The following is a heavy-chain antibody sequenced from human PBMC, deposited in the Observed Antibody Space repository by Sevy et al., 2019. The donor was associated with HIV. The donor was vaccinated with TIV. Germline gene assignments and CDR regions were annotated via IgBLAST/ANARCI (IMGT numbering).Heavy chain of an antibody. CDR2: IYYSGST. D-gene: IGHD2-15*01. Sequence: SETLSLTCTVSGGSISSYYWSWIRQPPGKGLEWIGYIYYSGSTNYNPSLKSRVTISLDTSKNQISLKLSSVTAADTAVYYCARARNGGYTYDYVWFDPWGQGTLVTVSS. V-gene: IGHV4-59*01. CDR3: ARARNGGYTYDYVWFDP. J-gene: IGHJ5*02. CDR1: GGSISSYY.